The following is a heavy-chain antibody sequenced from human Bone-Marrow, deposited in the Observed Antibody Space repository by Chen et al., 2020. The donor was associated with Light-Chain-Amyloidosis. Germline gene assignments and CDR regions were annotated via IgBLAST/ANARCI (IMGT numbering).Heavy chain of an antibody. Sequence: VQLVESGGALVQPGGSLRLSCAASGFTLNTYWMHWVRQPPGGGLVWVARMPTDVTXXVXADSVKGXXXXXXXXXXXXXXXXXXXXXXXXXXXXFCARDRGRFSYNRGGLDSWGQGTLVTVSS. J-gene: IGHJ4*02. CDR1: GFTLNTYW. CDR3: ARDRGRFSYNRGGLDS. V-gene: IGHV3-74*02. CDR2: MPTDVTXX. D-gene: IGHD3-10*01.